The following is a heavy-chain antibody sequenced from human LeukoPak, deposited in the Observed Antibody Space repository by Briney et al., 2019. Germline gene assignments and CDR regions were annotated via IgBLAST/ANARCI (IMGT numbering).Heavy chain of an antibody. CDR2: ISSSSSTI. D-gene: IGHD3-9*01. CDR1: GFTFSSYS. CDR3: ARDGDFDWLFYYYGMDV. V-gene: IGHV3-48*01. Sequence: GGSLRLSCAASGFTFSSYSMNWVRQAPGKGLEWVSYISSSSSTIYYADSVKGRFTISRDNAKNSLYLQMNSLRAEDTAVYYCARDGDFDWLFYYYGMDVWGQGTTVTVSS. J-gene: IGHJ6*02.